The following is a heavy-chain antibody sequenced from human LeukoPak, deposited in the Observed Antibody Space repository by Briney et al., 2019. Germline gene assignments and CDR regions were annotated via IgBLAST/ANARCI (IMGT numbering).Heavy chain of an antibody. D-gene: IGHD1-26*01. V-gene: IGHV1-46*01. CDR2: INPTGGST. CDR1: GYPFTSYY. J-gene: IGHJ5*02. CDR3: ARDNSVGDNAWWFDP. Sequence: ASVKVSCKASGYPFTSYYMHWVRPAPGQGLEWMGLINPTGGSTGYAQKFQGRVTMTRDMSTSTDYMELSSLRSEDTAIYYCARDNSVGDNAWWFDPWGQGTLVTVSS.